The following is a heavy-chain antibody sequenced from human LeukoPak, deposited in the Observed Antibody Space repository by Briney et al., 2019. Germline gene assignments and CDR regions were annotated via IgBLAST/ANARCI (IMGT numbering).Heavy chain of an antibody. CDR2: IYYSGGT. CDR1: GGSFSSGFY. J-gene: IGHJ4*02. V-gene: IGHV4-31*03. Sequence: SQTLSLTCTVSGGSFSSGFYWSWIRQHPGKGLEWIGYIYYSGGTYYNPSLKSRVSILLDTSKKQFSLKLTSVTVADTAVYYCARAMSSHYFEYWGQGTLVTVSS. CDR3: ARAMSSHYFEY. D-gene: IGHD3-10*01.